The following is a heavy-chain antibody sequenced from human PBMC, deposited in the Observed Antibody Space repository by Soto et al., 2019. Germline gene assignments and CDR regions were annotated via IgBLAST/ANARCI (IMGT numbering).Heavy chain of an antibody. CDR1: GGSFSGYY. V-gene: IGHV4-34*01. Sequence: SETLSLTCAVYGGSFSGYYWSWIRQPPGKGLEWIGEINHSGSTNYNPSLKSRVTISVDTSKNQFSLKLSSVTAADTAVYYCARTDILTGYSTVNWFDPWGQGTLVTVSS. J-gene: IGHJ5*02. CDR3: ARTDILTGYSTVNWFDP. D-gene: IGHD3-9*01. CDR2: INHSGST.